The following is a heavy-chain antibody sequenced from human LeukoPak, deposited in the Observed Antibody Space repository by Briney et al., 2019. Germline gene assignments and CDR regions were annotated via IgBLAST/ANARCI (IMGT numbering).Heavy chain of an antibody. CDR1: GFSFSSYE. V-gene: IGHV3-48*03. Sequence: GGSLRLSCAASGFSFSSYEMNWVRQAPGKGLEWVSYISSSASSIYYADSVKGRFTISRDNAKNSLFLQMNSLRAEDTAVYYCARNSVLDYWGQGTLVIASS. D-gene: IGHD5/OR15-5a*01. CDR3: ARNSVLDY. J-gene: IGHJ4*02. CDR2: ISSSASSI.